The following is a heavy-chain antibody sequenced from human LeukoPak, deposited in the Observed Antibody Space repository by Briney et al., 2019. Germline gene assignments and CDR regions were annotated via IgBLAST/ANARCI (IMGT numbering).Heavy chain of an antibody. V-gene: IGHV1-69*05. CDR3: ARGYFDWLPYFLDY. J-gene: IGHJ4*02. CDR2: IIPIFGTA. Sequence: GASVKVSCKASGGTFSSYAISWVRQAPGQGLEWMGGIIPIFGTANYAQKFQGRVTIITDESTSTAYMELSSLRSEDTAVYYCARGYFDWLPYFLDYWGQGTLVTVSS. D-gene: IGHD3-9*01. CDR1: GGTFSSYA.